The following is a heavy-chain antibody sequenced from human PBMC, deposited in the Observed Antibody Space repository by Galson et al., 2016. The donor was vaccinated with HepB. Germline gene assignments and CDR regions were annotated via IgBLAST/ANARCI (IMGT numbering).Heavy chain of an antibody. D-gene: IGHD2-2*01. CDR2: ISSSGSTI. V-gene: IGHV3-48*02. CDR3: ARGKYQLLFRYHYYGMDV. J-gene: IGHJ6*02. Sequence: SLRLSCAASGFTFSSYSMNWVRQAPGKGLEWVSYISSSGSTIYYADSVKGRLTISRDNAKNSLYLQMNSLRDEDAAVYYCARGKYQLLFRYHYYGMDVWGQGTTVTVSS. CDR1: GFTFSSYS.